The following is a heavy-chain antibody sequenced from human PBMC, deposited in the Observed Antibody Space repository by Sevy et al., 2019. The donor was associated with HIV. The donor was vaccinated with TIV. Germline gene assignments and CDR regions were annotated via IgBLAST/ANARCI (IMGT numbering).Heavy chain of an antibody. D-gene: IGHD3-22*01. CDR1: GFTFSNYG. J-gene: IGHJ3*01. V-gene: IGHV3-33*03. Sequence: GGSLRLSCAASGFTFSNYGMHWVRQAPGKGLEWVAVIWNDRQNKHYGDFVKGRFTISRDNSKNTLKLQMTSLRVEDTAVYYCASLPNDYCDMSGYSGDNAFDLWGRGTMVTISS. CDR3: ASLPNDYCDMSGYSGDNAFDL. CDR2: IWNDRQNK.